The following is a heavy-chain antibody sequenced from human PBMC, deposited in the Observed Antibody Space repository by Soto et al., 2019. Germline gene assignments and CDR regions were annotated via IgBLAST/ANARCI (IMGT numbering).Heavy chain of an antibody. CDR2: IIPIFGTA. CDR3: ASHYDSSGYYYRGLDY. CDR1: GGTFSSYA. V-gene: IGHV1-69*12. J-gene: IGHJ4*02. Sequence: QVQLVQSGAEVKKPGSSVKVSCKASGGTFSSYAISWVRQAPGQGLEWMGGIIPIFGTADYAQKFQGRVTKTADESTSPGNMELRSLRSEDTAVYYCASHYDSSGYYYRGLDYWGQGTLVTVSS. D-gene: IGHD3-22*01.